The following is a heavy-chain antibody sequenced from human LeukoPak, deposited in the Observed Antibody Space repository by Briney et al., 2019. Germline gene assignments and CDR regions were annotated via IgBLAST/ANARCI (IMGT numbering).Heavy chain of an antibody. Sequence: SETLSLTCAVSGYSISSGYYWGWIRQPPGKGLEWIGSIYHSGSTYYNPSLKSRVTISVDTSKNQFSLKLSSVTAADTAVYYCARGLIYDFWSGYYPVGFDYWGQGTLVTVSS. CDR3: ARGLIYDFWSGYYPVGFDY. CDR2: IYHSGST. D-gene: IGHD3-3*01. J-gene: IGHJ4*02. CDR1: GYSISSGYY. V-gene: IGHV4-38-2*01.